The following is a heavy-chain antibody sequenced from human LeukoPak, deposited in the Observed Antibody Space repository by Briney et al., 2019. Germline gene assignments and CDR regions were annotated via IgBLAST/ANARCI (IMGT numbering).Heavy chain of an antibody. CDR2: IYSGGST. CDR3: AREGSRGAFDI. V-gene: IGHV3-53*01. J-gene: IGHJ3*02. CDR1: GFTVSSNY. Sequence: GGSLRLSCAASGFTVSSNYMSWVRQAPGKGLEWVSVIYSGGSTYYADSVKGRFTISRDNSKNTLYLQMNSRRGEATAVYYCAREGSRGAFDIWGQGTMVTVSS.